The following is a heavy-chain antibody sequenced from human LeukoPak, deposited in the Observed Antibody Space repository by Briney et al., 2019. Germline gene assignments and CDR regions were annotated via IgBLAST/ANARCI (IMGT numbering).Heavy chain of an antibody. CDR1: GFTFSTYC. V-gene: IGHV3-74*01. CDR3: ARAPSEIGGYYPEYFRH. J-gene: IGHJ1*01. Sequence: PGGSLRLSCAASGFTFSTYCMHWVRQAPGKGLVWVSRIKSDGSTNYADSVKGRFTISRDNAKNTLSLQMNSLRPEDTGVYYCARAPSEIGGYYPEYFRHWGQGTLVTVSS. D-gene: IGHD3-3*01. CDR2: IKSDGST.